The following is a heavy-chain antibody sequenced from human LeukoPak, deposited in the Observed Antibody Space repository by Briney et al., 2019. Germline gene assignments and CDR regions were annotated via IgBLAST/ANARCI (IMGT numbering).Heavy chain of an antibody. V-gene: IGHV4-38-2*01. CDR3: ASTAATIDFDY. Sequence: SETLSLTCAVSGYSISSGYYWGWIRQPPGKGLEWIGSIYHSGSTYYNPSLKSRVTISVDTSKNQLSLKLSSVTAADAAVYYCASTAATIDFDYWGQGTLVTVSS. CDR2: IYHSGST. CDR1: GYSISSGYY. D-gene: IGHD2-15*01. J-gene: IGHJ4*02.